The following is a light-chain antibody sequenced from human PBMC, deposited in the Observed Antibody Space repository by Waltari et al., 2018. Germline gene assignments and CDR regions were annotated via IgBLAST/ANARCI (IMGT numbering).Light chain of an antibody. CDR2: GAS. CDR1: QSVTRA. Sequence: IVLTKSPGTLSLSTGESATLPCRTSQSVTRALAWYQQKPGQAPRLLIYGASNRATGIPDRFSGSGSGTDFSLTISSLEPDDFAVYYCQHYLRFPVTFGQGTKVEVK. J-gene: IGKJ1*01. CDR3: QHYLRFPVT. V-gene: IGKV3-20*01.